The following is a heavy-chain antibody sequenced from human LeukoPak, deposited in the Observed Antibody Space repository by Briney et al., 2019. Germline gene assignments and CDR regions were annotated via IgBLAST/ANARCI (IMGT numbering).Heavy chain of an antibody. J-gene: IGHJ4*02. CDR3: ARDRRDGYNSLIDY. Sequence: ASVKVSCKASGYTFTTYDISWVRQAPGQGLEWMGWISAYNKNTNYAQKFQGRVAMTTDTSTSTAYMELRNLRSEDTAVYYCARDRRDGYNSLIDYWGQGTLVTVSS. D-gene: IGHD5-24*01. V-gene: IGHV1-18*01. CDR2: ISAYNKNT. CDR1: GYTFTTYD.